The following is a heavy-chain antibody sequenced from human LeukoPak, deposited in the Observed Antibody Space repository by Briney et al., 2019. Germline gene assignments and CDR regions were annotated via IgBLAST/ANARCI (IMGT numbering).Heavy chain of an antibody. CDR3: ARTYYDFWSGYYADKEVYYYYYYYMDV. D-gene: IGHD3-3*01. CDR2: MNPNSGNT. Sequence: GASVKVSCKASGYTFTSYDINWVRQATGQGLEWMGWMNPNSGNTGYAQKFQGRVTMTRNTSISTAYVELSSLRSEDTAVYYCARTYYDFWSGYYADKEVYYYYYYYMDVWGKGTTVTVSS. J-gene: IGHJ6*03. V-gene: IGHV1-8*01. CDR1: GYTFTSYD.